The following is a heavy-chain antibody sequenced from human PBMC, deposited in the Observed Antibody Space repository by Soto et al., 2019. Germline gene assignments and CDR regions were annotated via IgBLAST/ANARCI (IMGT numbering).Heavy chain of an antibody. J-gene: IGHJ5*01. Sequence: ASVKVSCKASGYTFTEYYMHWVRQAPGQGLEWMGEINPNAGGTTYAQKFQGRVTMTRDTSTSTVYMELSSLRSEDTAVYYCARRRDLNWFDSWGQGSLVTVSS. CDR3: ARRRDLNWFDS. CDR2: INPNAGGT. V-gene: IGHV1-46*01. CDR1: GYTFTEYY.